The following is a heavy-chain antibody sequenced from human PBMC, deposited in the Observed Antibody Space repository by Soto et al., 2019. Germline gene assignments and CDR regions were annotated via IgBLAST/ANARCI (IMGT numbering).Heavy chain of an antibody. CDR3: ARDLMPTSSSWYYYGMDV. J-gene: IGHJ6*02. D-gene: IGHD6-13*01. Sequence: PSETLSLTCTVSGGSISSGDYYWSWIRQPPGKGLEWIGYIYYSGSTYYNPSLKSRVTISVDTSKNQFSLKLSSVTAADTAVYYCARDLMPTSSSWYYYGMDVWGQGTTVTVSS. CDR1: GGSISSGDYY. V-gene: IGHV4-30-4*01. CDR2: IYYSGST.